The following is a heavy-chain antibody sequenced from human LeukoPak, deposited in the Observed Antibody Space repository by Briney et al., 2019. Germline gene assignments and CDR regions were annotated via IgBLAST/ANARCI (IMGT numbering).Heavy chain of an antibody. CDR2: ISGSGGTT. J-gene: IGHJ6*02. Sequence: GGSLRLSCATSGFTFSNYAVSWVRQAPGKGLEWVSSISGSGGTTYYADSVKGRFTISRDNSKNTLYLQMNSLRAEDTAVYYCARDMSFCSSGRCYRYCGLDVWGQGTTVTVAS. D-gene: IGHD2-15*01. V-gene: IGHV3-23*01. CDR3: ARDMSFCSSGRCYRYCGLDV. CDR1: GFTFSNYA.